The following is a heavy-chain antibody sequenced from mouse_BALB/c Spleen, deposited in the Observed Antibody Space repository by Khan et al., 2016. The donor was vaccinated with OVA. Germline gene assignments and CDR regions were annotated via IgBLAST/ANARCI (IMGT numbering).Heavy chain of an antibody. CDR1: GFSLTNYG. CDR2: MLSDGST. Sequence: QVQLKQSGPGLVAPSQSLSITCTISGFSLTNYGIHWVRQPPGKGLEWLALMLSDGSTTYNSALKSRLTISKDKSKSQVFLKMNSLQTDDTAMYFCARQPYYHYNVMDYWGQGTSVTVSS. D-gene: IGHD2-10*01. J-gene: IGHJ4*01. CDR3: ARQPYYHYNVMDY. V-gene: IGHV2-6-1*01.